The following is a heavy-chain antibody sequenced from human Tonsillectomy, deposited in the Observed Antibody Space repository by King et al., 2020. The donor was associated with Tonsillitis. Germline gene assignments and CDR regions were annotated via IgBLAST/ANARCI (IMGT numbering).Heavy chain of an antibody. Sequence: QLVQSGAEVKKPGASVKGFCKASGYTFTSYYTHWVRQAPGQGLEWMGIINPSGGSTSYAQKFQDRVTMTRDTSTRTVYMELSSLRSEDTAVYYCARSMATSSGYYGYYMDVWGKGTTVTVSS. CDR1: GYTFTSYY. CDR2: INPSGGST. V-gene: IGHV1-46*01. D-gene: IGHD3-22*01. CDR3: ARSMATSSGYYGYYMDV. J-gene: IGHJ6*03.